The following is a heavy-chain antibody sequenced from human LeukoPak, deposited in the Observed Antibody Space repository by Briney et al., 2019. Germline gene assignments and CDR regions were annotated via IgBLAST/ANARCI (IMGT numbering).Heavy chain of an antibody. Sequence: GESLKISCKGSGYSFTSYWIGWVRQMPGKGLEWMGIIYPGDSATRYSPSFQGQVTISVDKSNSTAYLQWSGLKASDTAMYYCARHSRVTTRLLDYWGQGTLVTVSS. V-gene: IGHV5-51*01. D-gene: IGHD2-21*02. J-gene: IGHJ4*02. CDR3: ARHSRVTTRLLDY. CDR1: GYSFTSYW. CDR2: IYPGDSAT.